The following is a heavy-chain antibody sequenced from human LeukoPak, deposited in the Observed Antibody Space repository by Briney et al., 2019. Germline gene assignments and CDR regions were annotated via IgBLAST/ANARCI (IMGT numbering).Heavy chain of an antibody. Sequence: PSETLSLTCTVSGGSISSSSYYWGWIRQPPGKGLEWIGSIYYSGSTYYNPSLKSRVTISVDTSKNQFSLKLSSVTAADTAVYYCARDRSIAAAGVDYWGQGTLVTVSS. J-gene: IGHJ4*02. V-gene: IGHV4-39*07. D-gene: IGHD6-13*01. CDR3: ARDRSIAAAGVDY. CDR2: IYYSGST. CDR1: GGSISSSSYY.